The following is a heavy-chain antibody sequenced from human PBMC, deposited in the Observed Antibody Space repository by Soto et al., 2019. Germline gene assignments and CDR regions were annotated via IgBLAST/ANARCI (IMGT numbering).Heavy chain of an antibody. CDR1: GHSLSSGGYY. CDR2: IYFTGTT. D-gene: IGHD6-19*01. V-gene: IGHV4-31*03. Sequence: TLSLTCTVSGHSLSSGGYYWSWIRQHPGKGLEWVGYIYFTGTTLYNPSLKSRLAISVDTSKNQFSLKLTSVTAADTAVYYCARDWGSSGWPNWGQGILVTVSS. CDR3: ARDWGSSGWPN. J-gene: IGHJ4*02.